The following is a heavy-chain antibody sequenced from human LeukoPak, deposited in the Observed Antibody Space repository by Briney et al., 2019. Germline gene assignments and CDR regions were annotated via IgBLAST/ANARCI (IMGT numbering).Heavy chain of an antibody. Sequence: GASVKVSCKASGYTFTDYYMHWVRQAPGQGLEWMGWINPDSGGTSSAQRFQGRVTMTRDTSISTAYMELRRLRSDDTAMYYCARDLGDGYNSYAFDMWGQGTMVTVSS. CDR1: GYTFTDYY. CDR2: INPDSGGT. V-gene: IGHV1-2*02. D-gene: IGHD5-24*01. CDR3: ARDLGDGYNSYAFDM. J-gene: IGHJ3*02.